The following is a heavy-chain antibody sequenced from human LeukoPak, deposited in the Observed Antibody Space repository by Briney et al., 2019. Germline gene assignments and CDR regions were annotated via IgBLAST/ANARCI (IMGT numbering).Heavy chain of an antibody. CDR2: IRYDGSNK. CDR3: AKDRWYSGSYYSVDYYYMDV. Sequence: GGSPRLSCAASGFTFSSYGMHWVRQAPGKGLEWVAFIRYDGSNKYYADSVKGRFTISRDNSKNTLYLQMNSLRAEDTAVYYCAKDRWYSGSYYSVDYYYMDVWGKGTTVTISS. V-gene: IGHV3-30*02. CDR1: GFTFSSYG. D-gene: IGHD1-26*01. J-gene: IGHJ6*03.